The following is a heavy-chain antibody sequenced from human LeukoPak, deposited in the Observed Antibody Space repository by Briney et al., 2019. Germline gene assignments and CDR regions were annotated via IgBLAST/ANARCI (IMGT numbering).Heavy chain of an antibody. CDR2: ISTSGTTT. CDR1: GFTFSDYY. Sequence: GGSLRLSCAASGFTFSDYYMSWIRQAPGKGLEWISYISTSGTTTYHADSVKGRFTISRDDAKNSLYLQMNSLRADDTALYYCARVRGSYSVDYWGQGNLVTVSS. V-gene: IGHV3-11*04. D-gene: IGHD3-10*01. CDR3: ARVRGSYSVDY. J-gene: IGHJ4*02.